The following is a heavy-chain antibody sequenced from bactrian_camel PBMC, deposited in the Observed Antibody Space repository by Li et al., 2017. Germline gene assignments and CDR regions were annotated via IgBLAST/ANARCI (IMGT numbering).Heavy chain of an antibody. CDR2: IDEEGRT. D-gene: IGHD2*01. Sequence: QVQLVESGGGSVQAGGSLKLSCVASGSRNRLSCMGWFRRSPGKDREVVANIDEEGRTYYGDSVKGRFTVSRDNANNTINLMMNSLKPEDTAMYYCAANFGPDCSGPYLARRANFLANGTQVTVS. V-gene: IGHV3S63*01. CDR1: GSRNRLSC. J-gene: IGHJ4*01.